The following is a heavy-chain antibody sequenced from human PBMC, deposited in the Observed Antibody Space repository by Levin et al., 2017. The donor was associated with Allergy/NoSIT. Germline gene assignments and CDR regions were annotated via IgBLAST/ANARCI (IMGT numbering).Heavy chain of an antibody. CDR1: GFTFSSYG. Sequence: TGGSLRLSCAASGFTFSSYGMHWVRQAPGKGMEYVSAINNNGDITYYANSVKGRFTISRDNSKNTLYLQMGSLSAEDMAVYYCARIRSGSYRYGMDVWGQGTTVTVSS. CDR3: ARIRSGSYRYGMDV. CDR2: INNNGDIT. D-gene: IGHD1-26*01. V-gene: IGHV3-64*01. J-gene: IGHJ6*02.